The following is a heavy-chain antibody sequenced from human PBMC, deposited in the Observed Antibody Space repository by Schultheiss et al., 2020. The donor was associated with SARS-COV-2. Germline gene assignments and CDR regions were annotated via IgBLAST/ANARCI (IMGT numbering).Heavy chain of an antibody. CDR2: IYYSGST. Sequence: SETLSLTCTVSGGSISSGGYYWSWIRQHSGKGLEWIGYIYYSGSTYYNPSLKSRVTISVDTSKNQFSLKLSSVTAADTAVYYCARDGGRDGYNWGYYYYYGMDVWGQGTTVTVSS. V-gene: IGHV4-31*03. CDR3: ARDGGRDGYNWGYYYYYGMDV. J-gene: IGHJ6*02. D-gene: IGHD5-24*01. CDR1: GGSISSGGYY.